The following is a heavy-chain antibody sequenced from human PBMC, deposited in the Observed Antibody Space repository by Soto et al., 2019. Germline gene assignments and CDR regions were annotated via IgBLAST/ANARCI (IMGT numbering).Heavy chain of an antibody. CDR2: IYHSGST. CDR1: GGSISSGGYS. J-gene: IGHJ4*02. V-gene: IGHV4-30-2*01. Sequence: QLQLQESGSGLVKPSQTLSLTCAVSGGSISSGGYSWSWIRQPPAKGLESIGYIYHSGSTYYNPSLKSRVTISVDRSKNQFSLKLSSVTAADTAVYYCARENNVLPGGYFDYWGQGTLVTVSS. D-gene: IGHD3-10*01. CDR3: ARENNVLPGGYFDY.